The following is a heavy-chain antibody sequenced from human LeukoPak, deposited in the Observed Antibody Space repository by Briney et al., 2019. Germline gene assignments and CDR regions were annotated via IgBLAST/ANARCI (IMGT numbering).Heavy chain of an antibody. CDR2: ISAYNGNT. D-gene: IGHD2-21*02. CDR3: AREMIVVVTATYYFDY. Sequence: ASVKVSCKASGYTFTSYGISWVRQAPGQGLEWMGWISAYNGNTNYAQKLQGRVTMTTDTSTSTAYMELRSLRSDDTAVYYCAREMIVVVTATYYFDYWGPGTLVTVSS. J-gene: IGHJ4*02. CDR1: GYTFTSYG. V-gene: IGHV1-18*01.